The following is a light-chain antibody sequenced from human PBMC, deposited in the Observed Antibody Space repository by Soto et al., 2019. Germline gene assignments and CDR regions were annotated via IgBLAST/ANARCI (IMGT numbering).Light chain of an antibody. J-gene: IGKJ1*01. CDR2: GAS. CDR3: QQYNNWPRT. V-gene: IGKV3-15*01. Sequence: IVMTHSPASLSGSRGEIATLSCRASQSVSSNLAWYQQKPGQAPRLLIYGASTRATGIPARFSGSGSGTEFTLTISSLQSEDFAVYYCQQYNNWPRTFGQGTKVDIK. CDR1: QSVSSN.